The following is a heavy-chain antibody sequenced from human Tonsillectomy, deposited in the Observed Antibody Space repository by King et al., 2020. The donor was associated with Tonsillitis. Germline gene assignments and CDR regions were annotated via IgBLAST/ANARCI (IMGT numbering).Heavy chain of an antibody. J-gene: IGHJ3*02. CDR3: ARDSLPEGGSYGNAFDI. D-gene: IGHD1-26*01. CDR2: IIPIFGTA. CDR1: GGTFSSYA. Sequence: QLVQSGAEVKKPGSSVKVSCKASGGTFSSYAISWVRQAPGQGLEWMGGIIPIFGTANYAQKFQGRVTITADESTSTAYMELSSLRSEDTAVYYCARDSLPEGGSYGNAFDIWGQGTMVTVSS. V-gene: IGHV1-69*01.